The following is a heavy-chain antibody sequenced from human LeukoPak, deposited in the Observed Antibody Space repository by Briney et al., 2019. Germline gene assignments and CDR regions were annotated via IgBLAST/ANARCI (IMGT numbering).Heavy chain of an antibody. D-gene: IGHD3-16*02. J-gene: IGHJ5*02. V-gene: IGHV4-34*01. CDR1: GGSFSGYY. CDR3: ARGGYTFGGVIAIPNWFDP. Sequence: PSETLSLTCAVYGGSFSGYYWSWIRQPPGKGLEWIGEINHSGSTNYNPSLKSRVTISVDTSKNQFSLKLSSVTAADTAVYYCARGGYTFGGVIAIPNWFDPWGQGTLVTVSS. CDR2: INHSGST.